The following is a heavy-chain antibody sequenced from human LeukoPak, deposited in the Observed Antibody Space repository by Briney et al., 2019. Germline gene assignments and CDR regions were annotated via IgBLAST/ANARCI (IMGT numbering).Heavy chain of an antibody. CDR2: ISSSGSTI. Sequence: GGSLSLSCAASGFTFSSYEMNWVRQAPGKGLEWVSYISSSGSTIYYADSVKGRFTISRDNAKNSLYLQMNSLRAEDTAVYYCARVTRPAWGYYYYGMDVWGQGTTVTVSS. CDR3: ARVTRPAWGYYYYGMDV. J-gene: IGHJ6*02. V-gene: IGHV3-48*03. CDR1: GFTFSSYE. D-gene: IGHD3-16*01.